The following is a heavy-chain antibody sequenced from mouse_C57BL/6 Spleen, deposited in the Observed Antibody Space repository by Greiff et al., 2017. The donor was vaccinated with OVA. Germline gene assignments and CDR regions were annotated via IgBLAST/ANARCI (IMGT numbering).Heavy chain of an antibody. J-gene: IGHJ2*01. CDR1: GFTFSSYT. V-gene: IGHV5-9*01. CDR2: ISGGGGNT. D-gene: IGHD1-1*02. CDR3: ARGGGYFDY. Sequence: EVQLVESGGGLVKPGGSLKLSCAASGFTFSSYTMSWVRQTPEKRLEWVATISGGGGNTYYPDSVKGRFTISRDNAKNTLYLQMSSLRSEDTALYYCARGGGYFDYWGQGTTLTVSS.